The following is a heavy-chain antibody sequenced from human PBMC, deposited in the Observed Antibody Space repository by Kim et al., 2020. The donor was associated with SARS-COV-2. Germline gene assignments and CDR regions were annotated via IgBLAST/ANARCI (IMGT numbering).Heavy chain of an antibody. CDR3: AKALAVAGV. CDR2: NK. V-gene: IGHV3-30*02. D-gene: IGHD6-13*01. J-gene: IGHJ6*02. Sequence: NKYDADSVKGRFTISRDNSKNTLYLQMNSLRVEDTAVYYCAKALAVAGVWGQGTTVTVPS.